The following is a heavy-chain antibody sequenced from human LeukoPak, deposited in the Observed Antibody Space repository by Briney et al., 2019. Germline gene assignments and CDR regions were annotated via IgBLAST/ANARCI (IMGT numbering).Heavy chain of an antibody. V-gene: IGHV3-48*03. J-gene: IGHJ1*01. CDR1: GFTFSSYE. Sequence: GGSLRLSCAASGFTFSSYEMNWVRQAPGKGLEWVSYISSSGSTIYYADSVKGRFTISRDNAKNSLYLQMNSLRAEDTAVNYCASQDYGDYGPAEYFQHWGQGTLVTVSS. D-gene: IGHD4-17*01. CDR3: ASQDYGDYGPAEYFQH. CDR2: ISSSGSTI.